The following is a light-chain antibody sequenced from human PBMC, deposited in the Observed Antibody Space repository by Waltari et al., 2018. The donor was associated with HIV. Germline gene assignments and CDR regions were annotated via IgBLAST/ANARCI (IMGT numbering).Light chain of an antibody. V-gene: IGLV2-8*01. CDR2: EVS. CDR3: SSYAGSNNLV. CDR1: SSDVGGYNY. Sequence: QSALTQPPSASGSPGQSVTISCTGTSSDVGGYNYVSWYQQHPGKAPKLMIYEVSKRPSGVPDRFFWPKSGNTSSLTVSGLQAEDEADYYCSSYAGSNNLVFGGGTKLTGL. J-gene: IGLJ3*02.